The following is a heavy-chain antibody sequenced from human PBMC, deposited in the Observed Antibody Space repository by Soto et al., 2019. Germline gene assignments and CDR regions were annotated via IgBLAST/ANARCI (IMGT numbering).Heavy chain of an antibody. Sequence: SETLSLTCTVSGGSISSSSYYWGWIRQPPGKGLEWIGSIYYSGSTYYNPSLKSRVTISVDTSKNQFSLKLSSVTAADTAVYYCARRMVRGVRGYYYGMDVWGQGTTVTVSS. J-gene: IGHJ6*02. CDR2: IYYSGST. D-gene: IGHD3-10*01. CDR3: ARRMVRGVRGYYYGMDV. CDR1: GGSISSSSYY. V-gene: IGHV4-39*01.